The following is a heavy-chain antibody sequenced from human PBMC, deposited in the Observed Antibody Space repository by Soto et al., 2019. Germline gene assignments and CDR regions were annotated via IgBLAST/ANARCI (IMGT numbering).Heavy chain of an antibody. CDR2: INHSGST. CDR1: GGSFSGYY. V-gene: IGHV4-34*01. Sequence: KPSETLSLTCAVYGGSFSGYYWSWIRQPPGKGLEWIGEINHSGSTNYNPSLKSRVTISVDTSKNQFSLKLSSVTAADTAVYYCARRVTIAAAGTNWFDPWGQGTLVTVSS. D-gene: IGHD6-13*01. J-gene: IGHJ5*02. CDR3: ARRVTIAAAGTNWFDP.